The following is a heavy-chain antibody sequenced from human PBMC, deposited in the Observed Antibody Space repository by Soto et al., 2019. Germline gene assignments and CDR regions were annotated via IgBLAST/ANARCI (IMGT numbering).Heavy chain of an antibody. CDR3: AKDTAPQVV. D-gene: IGHD5-18*01. CDR1: GFAFSAYD. CDR2: ISETGSGT. V-gene: IGHV3-23*01. Sequence: DVQLLESGGGLVQPGGCLRLSCVASGFAFSAYDMSWVRQGQGKGLEWVSGISETGSGTYYADSVKGRFTISRDNSKNTLYLQMSSLRAEDTAVYYCAKDTAPQVVWGQVTTVTVSS. J-gene: IGHJ6*02.